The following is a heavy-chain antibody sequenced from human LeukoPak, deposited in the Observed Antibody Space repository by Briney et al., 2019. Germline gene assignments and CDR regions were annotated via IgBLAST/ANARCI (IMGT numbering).Heavy chain of an antibody. V-gene: IGHV3-30*02. D-gene: IGHD6-19*01. CDR1: GFTLCRSN. CDR3: ARMTPVAGNSDY. J-gene: IGHJ4*02. Sequence: PGGSLRLSCSSPGFTLCRSNMHWVRQTPGKGLEWVAFIRYDGGSKYYAESVRGRFTISRDNNKNTLFLQMKSLRPEDTGLYYCARMTPVAGNSDYWGQGTLVTVSS. CDR2: IRYDGGSK.